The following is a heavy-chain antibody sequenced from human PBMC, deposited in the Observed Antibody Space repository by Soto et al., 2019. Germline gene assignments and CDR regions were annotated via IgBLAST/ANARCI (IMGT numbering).Heavy chain of an antibody. J-gene: IGHJ4*02. CDR3: ERKFLFDFWSGYQYYVDY. V-gene: IGHV4-34*01. Sequence: PSETLSLTCAVYGGSFSVYYWSLIRQPPGKGLEWIGEINHSGSTNYNPSLKSRVTISVDTSKNQFSLKLSSVTAAETAVYYCERKFLFDFWSGYQYYVDYWGQGKMVTVSS. CDR1: GGSFSVYY. CDR2: INHSGST. D-gene: IGHD3-3*01.